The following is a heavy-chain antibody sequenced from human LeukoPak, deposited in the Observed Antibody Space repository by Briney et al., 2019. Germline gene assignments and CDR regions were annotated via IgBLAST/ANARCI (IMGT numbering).Heavy chain of an antibody. J-gene: IGHJ5*02. CDR1: GFTFNNAW. Sequence: GGSLRLSCAASGFTFNNAWMNWVRQAPGKGLEWVGRIKSKNVGGTTDYAAPVKGRFTISRDDSKNTVYLQMNSLKIEDTAVYYCTSHAAFDPWGQGTLVTVS. V-gene: IGHV3-15*01. CDR2: IKSKNVGGTT. CDR3: TSHAAFDP.